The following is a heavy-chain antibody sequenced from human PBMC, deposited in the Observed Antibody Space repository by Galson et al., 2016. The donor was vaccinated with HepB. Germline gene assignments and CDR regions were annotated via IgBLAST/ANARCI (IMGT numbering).Heavy chain of an antibody. CDR2: IGSAGDT. CDR3: VREVDGSFDY. V-gene: IGHV3-13*04. Sequence: SLRLSCAASGLTFSTYDMHWVRQTAGKVLEWVSTIGSAGDTYYPGSVQGRFTISRENAKNSLFLQMDNLRAGDTAVYYCVREVDGSFDYWGQGTRVTVSS. J-gene: IGHJ4*02. CDR1: GLTFSTYD. D-gene: IGHD5-12*01.